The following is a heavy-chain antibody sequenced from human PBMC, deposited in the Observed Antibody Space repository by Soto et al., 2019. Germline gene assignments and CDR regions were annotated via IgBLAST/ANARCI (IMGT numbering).Heavy chain of an antibody. D-gene: IGHD6-19*01. Sequence: GESLKISCKGPGYSVTSYWIGWVRQMPGKGLEWMGIIYPGDSDTRYSPSFQGQVTISADKSISTAYLQWSSLKASDTAMYYCARPLTVAGPDAFDIWGQGTMVTVSS. J-gene: IGHJ3*02. CDR1: GYSVTSYW. CDR2: IYPGDSDT. CDR3: ARPLTVAGPDAFDI. V-gene: IGHV5-51*01.